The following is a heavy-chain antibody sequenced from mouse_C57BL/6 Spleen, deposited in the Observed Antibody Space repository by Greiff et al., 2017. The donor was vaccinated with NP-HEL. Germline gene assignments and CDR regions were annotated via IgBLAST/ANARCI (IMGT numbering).Heavy chain of an antibody. CDR1: GYTFTDYY. V-gene: IGHV1-19*01. J-gene: IGHJ2*01. CDR3: ARYSTTVVAPDY. CDR2: INPYNGGT. Sequence: EVQLQQSGPVLVKPGASVKMSCKASGYTFTDYYMNWVKQSHGKSLEWIGVINPYNGGTSYNQKFKGKATLTVDKSSSTAYMELNSLTSEDSAVYYCARYSTTVVAPDYWGQGTTLTVSS. D-gene: IGHD1-1*01.